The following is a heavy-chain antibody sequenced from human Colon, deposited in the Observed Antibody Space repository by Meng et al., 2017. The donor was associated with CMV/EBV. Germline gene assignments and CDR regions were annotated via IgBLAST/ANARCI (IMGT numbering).Heavy chain of an antibody. D-gene: IGHD6-25*01. CDR2: ISRSATVT. V-gene: IGHV3-48*03. CDR3: ARGQGNARVRLNHSFDF. CDR1: GFSLNNYE. J-gene: IGHJ4*02. Sequence: GESLKISCAASGFSLNNYEMNWVRQAPGKGPEWIAYISRSATVTYYADSMEGRFTISRDTAKNSLFLQMKNLRAEDTGLYYCARGQGNARVRLNHSFDFWGQGTPVTV.